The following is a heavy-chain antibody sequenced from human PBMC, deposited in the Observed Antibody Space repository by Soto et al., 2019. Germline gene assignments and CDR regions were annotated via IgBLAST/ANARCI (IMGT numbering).Heavy chain of an antibody. D-gene: IGHD1-26*01. Sequence: GASVKVSCKAAGFTFTSSAVQWVRQARGQRLEWIGWINPNSGGTNYAQKLQGWVTMTRDTSISTAYMELSRLRSDDTAVYYCATIGYMDVWGKGTTVTVSS. CDR2: INPNSGGT. CDR1: GFTFTSSA. V-gene: IGHV1-2*04. J-gene: IGHJ6*03. CDR3: ATIGYMDV.